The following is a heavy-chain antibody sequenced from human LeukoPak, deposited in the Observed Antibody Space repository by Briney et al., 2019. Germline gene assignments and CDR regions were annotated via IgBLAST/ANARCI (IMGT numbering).Heavy chain of an antibody. V-gene: IGHV7-4-1*02. Sequence: GASVKVSCKASGYTFTNYVMNWVRQAPGQGLDWMGWINTNTGNPTYAPAFTGPFVFSLDTSVNTAYLQISSLKAEDTAVYYCARGFLLGYYDSSGYLWGQGTLVTVSS. CDR2: INTNTGNP. J-gene: IGHJ4*02. D-gene: IGHD3-22*01. CDR1: GYTFTNYV. CDR3: ARGFLLGYYDSSGYL.